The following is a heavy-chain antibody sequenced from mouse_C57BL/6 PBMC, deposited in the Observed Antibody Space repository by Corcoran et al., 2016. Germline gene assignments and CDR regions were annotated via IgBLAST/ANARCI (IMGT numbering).Heavy chain of an antibody. J-gene: IGHJ2*01. CDR3: AKDLRDSSRYYYYYFDY. CDR2: ISASYGST. V-gene: IGHV5-12-2*01. Sequence: EVQLLGSGGGLVQPGGSLRLSCAASGFTFRNYTLSWVRQSPGKGLAWVSAISASYGSTYSADSAKCRFTIFRDNSKNTLYLQMNSLRAEDTAVYYCAKDLRDSSRYYYYYFDYWG. CDR1: GFTFRNYT. D-gene: IGHD1-1*01.